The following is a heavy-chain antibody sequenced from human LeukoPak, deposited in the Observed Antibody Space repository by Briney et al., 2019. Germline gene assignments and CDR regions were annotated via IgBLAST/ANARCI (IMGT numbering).Heavy chain of an antibody. CDR2: IQYDGSNK. D-gene: IGHD2-2*01. CDR3: PKDSGVVPAAMTGFDP. J-gene: IGHJ5*02. CDR1: GFTFSSYG. Sequence: PGGSLRLSCAASGFTFSSYGMHWVRQAPGKGLEWVAFIQYDGSNKYYADSVKGRFTISRDNSKNTLYLQMNSLRAEDTAVYYCPKDSGVVPAAMTGFDPCGQGTLVTVSS. V-gene: IGHV3-30*02.